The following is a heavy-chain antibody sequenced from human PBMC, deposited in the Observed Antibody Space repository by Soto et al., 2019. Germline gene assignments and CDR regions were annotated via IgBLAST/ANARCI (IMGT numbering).Heavy chain of an antibody. D-gene: IGHD6-13*01. CDR2: IYTSGST. J-gene: IGHJ4*02. CDR1: GGSISSYY. V-gene: IGHV4-4*07. CDR3: ARSATHASGVAAARFDY. Sequence: PSETLSLTCTVSGGSISSYYWSWIRQPAGEGLEWIGRIYTSGSTNYNPSLKSRVTMSVDTSKNQFSLKLSSVTAADTAVYYCARSATHASGVAAARFDYWGQGTLVTVSS.